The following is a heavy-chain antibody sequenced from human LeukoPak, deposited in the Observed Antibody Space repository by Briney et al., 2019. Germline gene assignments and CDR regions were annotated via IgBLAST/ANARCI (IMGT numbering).Heavy chain of an antibody. D-gene: IGHD3-22*01. CDR3: ARSNNYDSVTYYFDY. CDR2: ISLSGGT. CDR1: GGSISSYY. V-gene: IGHV4-59*12. Sequence: SETLSLTCTVSGGSISSYYWSWIRQPPGKELEWIGNISLSGGTSYNPSLKSRLTISVDTSKNHFSLRLNSVTAADTAVYYCARSNNYDSVTYYFDYWGQGSLVTVSS. J-gene: IGHJ4*02.